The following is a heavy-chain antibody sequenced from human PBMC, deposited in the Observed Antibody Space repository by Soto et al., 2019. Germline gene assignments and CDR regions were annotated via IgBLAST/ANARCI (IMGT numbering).Heavy chain of an antibody. CDR3: AKDTYLSGGYGSGSYDY. J-gene: IGHJ4*02. Sequence: VQLVESGGGLVQPGRSLRLSCAASGFTFDVFAMHWVRQAPGKGLEWVSGISWNSGSIGYADSVKGRFTISRDNANNSLYLQMNSLRAEDTALYYCAKDTYLSGGYGSGSYDYWGQGTLVTVSS. D-gene: IGHD3-10*01. CDR1: GFTFDVFA. CDR2: ISWNSGSI. V-gene: IGHV3-9*01.